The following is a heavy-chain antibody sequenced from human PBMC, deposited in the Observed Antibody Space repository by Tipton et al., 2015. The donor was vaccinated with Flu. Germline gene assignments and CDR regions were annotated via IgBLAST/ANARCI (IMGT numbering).Heavy chain of an antibody. V-gene: IGHV3-23*01. Sequence: SLRLSCAASGLTFSSYAMSWVRQAPGKGLEWVSAISGSGGSTYYADSVKGRFTISRDNSKNTLYLQMNSLRAEDTAIYYCAKIPHIAAYFDYWGQGTLVTVSS. CDR2: ISGSGGST. D-gene: IGHD6-13*01. J-gene: IGHJ4*02. CDR3: AKIPHIAAYFDY. CDR1: GLTFSSYA.